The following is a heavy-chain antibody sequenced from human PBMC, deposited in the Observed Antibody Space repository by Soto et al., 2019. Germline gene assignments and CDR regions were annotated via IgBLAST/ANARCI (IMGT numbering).Heavy chain of an antibody. CDR2: IYHGGST. CDR1: GYSISSGYY. CDR3: ARERMITVSGSARGNWFDP. V-gene: IGHV4-38-2*02. D-gene: IGHD3-10*01. J-gene: IGHJ5*02. Sequence: PSETLSLTCAVSGYSISSGYYWGWLRQPPGKGLEWIGSIYHGGSTYYNPSLNSRVTLSIDMTNNHVSLKLSSVTAADTAAYYCARERMITVSGSARGNWFDPWGQGTLVTAPQ.